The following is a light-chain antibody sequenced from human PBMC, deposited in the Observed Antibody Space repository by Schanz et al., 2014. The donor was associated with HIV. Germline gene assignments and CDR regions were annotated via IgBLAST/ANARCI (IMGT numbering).Light chain of an antibody. J-gene: IGLJ2*01. CDR3: ASYGGSNNLL. CDR1: SSDIG. V-gene: IGLV2-11*01. Sequence: QSALTQPRSVSGSPGQSVAISCTGASSDIGVSWYQQYPGNAPKLMIFALNRRTSGVPDRFSGAKSGNTAFLLISGLQDEDEADYYCASYGGSNNLLFGGGTKLTVL. CDR2: ALN.